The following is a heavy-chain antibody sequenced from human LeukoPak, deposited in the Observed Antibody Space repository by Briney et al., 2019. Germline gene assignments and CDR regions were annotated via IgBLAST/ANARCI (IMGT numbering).Heavy chain of an antibody. Sequence: GGSLRLSCAVSGFTFSSYSMNWVRQAPGKGLEWVSYISRSSSTIHYADSVKGRFTISRDNAKNSLYLQMNSLRAEDTAVYYCARDYGGSSPFDYWGQGTLVTVSS. CDR3: ARDYGGSSPFDY. CDR2: ISRSSSTI. CDR1: GFTFSSYS. D-gene: IGHD4-23*01. V-gene: IGHV3-48*01. J-gene: IGHJ4*02.